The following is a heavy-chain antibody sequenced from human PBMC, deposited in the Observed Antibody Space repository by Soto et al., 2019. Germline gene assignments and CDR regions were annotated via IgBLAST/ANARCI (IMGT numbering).Heavy chain of an antibody. V-gene: IGHV3-30*18. CDR3: AKGGRYCSGSSCYSQFDY. J-gene: IGHJ4*02. CDR1: GFTFSSYG. CDR2: ISYDGSNK. D-gene: IGHD2-15*01. Sequence: GGSLRLSCAASGFTFSSYGMHWVRQAPGKGLEWVAVISYDGSNKYYADSVKGRFTISRDNSKNTLYLQMNSLRAEDTAVYYCAKGGRYCSGSSCYSQFDYWGQGTLVTVSS.